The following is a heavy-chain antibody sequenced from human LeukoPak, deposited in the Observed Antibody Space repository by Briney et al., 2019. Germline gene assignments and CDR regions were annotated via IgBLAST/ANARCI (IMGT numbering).Heavy chain of an antibody. CDR2: ISATTIYR. J-gene: IGHJ4*02. CDR1: GFTFSNYD. CDR3: ARIGLGRDAYNSFGY. V-gene: IGHV3-21*01. Sequence: GGSLRLSCAASGFTFSNYDMTWVRQAPGKGLEWVSSISATTIYRFSAGSVRGRFTISRDNVENSLYLQMNDLRREDTAVYYCARIGLGRDAYNSFGYWGQGTLVIVSS. D-gene: IGHD5-24*01.